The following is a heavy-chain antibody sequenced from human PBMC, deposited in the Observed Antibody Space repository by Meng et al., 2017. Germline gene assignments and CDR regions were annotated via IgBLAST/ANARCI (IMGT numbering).Heavy chain of an antibody. CDR2: IYWNDDK. D-gene: IGHD3-10*01. Sequence: SGPTLVNPTQTLTLTCTFSGFSLSTSGVGVGWIRQPPGKALEWLALIYWNDDKRYSPSLKSRLTITKDTSKNQVVLTMTNMDPVDTATYYCARLLLLWFGEFHPFDYWGQGTLVTVSS. CDR1: GFSLSTSGVG. V-gene: IGHV2-5*01. CDR3: ARLLLLWFGEFHPFDY. J-gene: IGHJ4*02.